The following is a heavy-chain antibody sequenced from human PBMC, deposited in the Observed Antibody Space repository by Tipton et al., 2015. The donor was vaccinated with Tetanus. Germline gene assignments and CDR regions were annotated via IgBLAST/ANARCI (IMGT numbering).Heavy chain of an antibody. Sequence: QSGAEVKKPGESLKISCKGSGYRFSSYWIGWVRQMPGRDLEWMGIIFPADSDTKYSPSFQGQVTFSADTSISTAYLQWSSLKPSDSAMYYCARQKGYWGQGTLVTVSS. CDR3: ARQKGY. V-gene: IGHV5-51*01. CDR2: IFPADSDT. CDR1: GYRFSSYW. J-gene: IGHJ4*02.